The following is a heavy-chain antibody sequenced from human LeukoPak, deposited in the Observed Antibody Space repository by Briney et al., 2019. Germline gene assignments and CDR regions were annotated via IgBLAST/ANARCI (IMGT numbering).Heavy chain of an antibody. V-gene: IGHV5-51*01. CDR3: ARAPLSYCSGGSCYSSFDY. CDR2: IYPGDSDT. J-gene: IGHJ4*02. D-gene: IGHD2-15*01. CDR1: GYSFTSYW. Sequence: GESLKISCKGSGYSFTSYWIGWVRQMPGEGLEWMGIIYPGDSDTRYSPSFQGQVTISADKSISTAYLQWSSLKASDTAMNYCARAPLSYCSGGSCYSSFDYWGQGTLVTVSS.